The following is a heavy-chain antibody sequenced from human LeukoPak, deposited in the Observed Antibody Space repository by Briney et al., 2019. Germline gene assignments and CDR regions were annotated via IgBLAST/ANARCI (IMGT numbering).Heavy chain of an antibody. CDR2: IYTSGST. Sequence: SETLSLTCTVSGGSISSGSYYWSWIRQPAGKGLEWIGRIYTSGSTSSNPSLRSRVTISIETSKNQFSLKLSSVTAADTAVYYCARARSSGWSQKWFDPWGQGTLVTVSS. CDR1: GGSISSGSYY. J-gene: IGHJ5*02. D-gene: IGHD6-19*01. V-gene: IGHV4-61*02. CDR3: ARARSSGWSQKWFDP.